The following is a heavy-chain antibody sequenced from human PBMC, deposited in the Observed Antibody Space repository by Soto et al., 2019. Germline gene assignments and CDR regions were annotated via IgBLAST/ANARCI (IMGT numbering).Heavy chain of an antibody. CDR1: GGSVSSEGYY. V-gene: IGHV4-61*03. CDR2: IYYSGST. Sequence: QVQLQESGPGLVRPSETLSLTCTVSGGSVSSEGYYWSWIRQPPGKGLEWIGYIYYSGSTNYNPSLKCRLTLAFNTSKLHFSLKLTSLTSADTAVYYCARAVDSKRGGCYLGFWGQGLLVTVSS. D-gene: IGHD2-21*02. CDR3: ARAVDSKRGGCYLGF. J-gene: IGHJ4*02.